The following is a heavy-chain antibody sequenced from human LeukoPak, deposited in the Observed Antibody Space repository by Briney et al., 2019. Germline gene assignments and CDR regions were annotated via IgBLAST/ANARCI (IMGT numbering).Heavy chain of an antibody. V-gene: IGHV4-34*01. D-gene: IGHD3-22*01. CDR2: INHSGST. CDR1: GGSVSGYY. Sequence: SETLSLTCGVYGGSVSGYYWNWIRQPPGKGLEWIGEINHSGSTSYNPSLKSRVTISLDTSKDQFSLKLRSVTAADTAVYYCASRGDPRSSGYYHATNYYGMDVWGRGTTVTVSS. CDR3: ASRGDPRSSGYYHATNYYGMDV. J-gene: IGHJ6*02.